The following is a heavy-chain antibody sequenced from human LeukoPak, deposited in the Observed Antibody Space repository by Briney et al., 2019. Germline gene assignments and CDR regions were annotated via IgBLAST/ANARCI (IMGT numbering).Heavy chain of an antibody. CDR2: ISYDGSNK. V-gene: IGHV3-30-3*01. CDR1: GFTFSSYA. CDR3: ANLRGYSYGLFDY. Sequence: PGGSLRLSCAASGFTFSSYAMHWVRQAPGKGLEWVAVISYDGSNKYYADSVKGRFTISRDNSKNTLYLQMNSLRAEDTAVYYCANLRGYSYGLFDYWGQGTLVTVSS. J-gene: IGHJ4*02. D-gene: IGHD5-18*01.